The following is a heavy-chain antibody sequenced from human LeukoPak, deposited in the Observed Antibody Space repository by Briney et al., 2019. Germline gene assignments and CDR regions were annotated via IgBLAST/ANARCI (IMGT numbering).Heavy chain of an antibody. V-gene: IGHV1-18*01. CDR3: ASHMITFGGVSNWFDP. D-gene: IGHD3-16*01. Sequence: GASVKVSCKASGYTFTSYGISWVRQAPGQGLEWMGWISAYNGNTNYAQKLQGRVNMTTDTSTSTAYMELRSLRSDDTAVYYCASHMITFGGVSNWFDPWGQRTLVTVSS. CDR2: ISAYNGNT. CDR1: GYTFTSYG. J-gene: IGHJ5*02.